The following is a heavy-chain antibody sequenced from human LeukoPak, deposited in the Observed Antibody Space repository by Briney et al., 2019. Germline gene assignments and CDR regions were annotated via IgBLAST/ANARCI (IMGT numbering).Heavy chain of an antibody. CDR1: GYTFTGYY. CDR2: INPNSGGT. CDR3: SRDLVAVALWFDP. D-gene: IGHD6-19*01. J-gene: IGHJ5*02. Sequence: ASVRVSCKASGYTFTGYYMHWVRQAPGQGLEWMGWINPNSGGTNYAQKFQGRVTMTRDTSISTAYMELSRLRSVATAVSSCSRDLVAVALWFDPGGEGTLVTVP. V-gene: IGHV1-2*02.